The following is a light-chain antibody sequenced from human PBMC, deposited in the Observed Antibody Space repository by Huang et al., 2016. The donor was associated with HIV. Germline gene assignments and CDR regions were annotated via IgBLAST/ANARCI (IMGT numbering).Light chain of an antibody. Sequence: DVQMTQSPATLSASVGDRVTITCRASQSIPTYLAWYQQKPGRAPQVLIYKTSILETGVPSRFSGSGSGTEFTLTISSLQPDEFATYYCQQYNSNSLYTFGQGTKLEIK. CDR2: KTS. J-gene: IGKJ2*01. V-gene: IGKV1-5*03. CDR1: QSIPTY. CDR3: QQYNSNSLYT.